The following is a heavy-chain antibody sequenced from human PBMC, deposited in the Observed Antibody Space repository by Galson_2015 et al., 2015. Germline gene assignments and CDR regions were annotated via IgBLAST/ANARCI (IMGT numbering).Heavy chain of an antibody. CDR3: TGVED. D-gene: IGHD1-1*01. J-gene: IGHJ4*02. CDR1: GFLFGDYS. V-gene: IGHV3-49*04. Sequence: SLRLSCAGSGFLFGDYSISWVRQAPGKGLEWVDFIRSKANGGTTEYAASVKGRFIISRDDSKDIAFLQMNSLQTEDTAVYYCTGVEDRGQGTLVTVSS. CDR2: IRSKANGGTT.